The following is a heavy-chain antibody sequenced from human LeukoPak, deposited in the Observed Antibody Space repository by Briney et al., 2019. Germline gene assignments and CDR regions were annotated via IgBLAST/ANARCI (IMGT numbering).Heavy chain of an antibody. J-gene: IGHJ5*02. CDR2: INPNSGGT. V-gene: IGHV1-2*02. D-gene: IGHD3-3*01. CDR1: GYTFTGYY. Sequence: GASVKVSCKASGYTFTGYYMHWVRQAPGQGLEWMGWINPNSGGTNYAQKFQGRVTMTRDTSISTAYMELSRLRSDDTAVYYCTRPYYDLWSRYADHWFDPWGQGTLVTVSS. CDR3: TRPYYDLWSRYADHWFDP.